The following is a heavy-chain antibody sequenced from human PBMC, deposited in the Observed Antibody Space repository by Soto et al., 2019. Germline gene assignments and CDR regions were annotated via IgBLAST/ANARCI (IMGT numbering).Heavy chain of an antibody. V-gene: IGHV1-8*01. Sequence: QVQLVQSGAEVKKPGASVKVSCKASGYTFTSYDINWVRQATGQGLEWMGWMNPNSGNTVYARKFQGRGTMPRNTSISTAYIELSSLRSEDTAVYYCARERSYGLDYWGQGTLVTVSS. D-gene: IGHD5-18*01. CDR3: ARERSYGLDY. CDR1: GYTFTSYD. J-gene: IGHJ4*02. CDR2: MNPNSGNT.